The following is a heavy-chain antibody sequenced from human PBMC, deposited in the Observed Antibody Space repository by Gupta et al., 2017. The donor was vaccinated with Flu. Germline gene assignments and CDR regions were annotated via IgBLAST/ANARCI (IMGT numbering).Heavy chain of an antibody. D-gene: IGHD3-22*01. J-gene: IGHJ4*02. CDR2: IDPSDSYT. CDR3: ARSTYYYDSSGYYTYYYFDY. CDR1: GYSFTSYW. V-gene: IGHV5-10-1*01. Sequence: EVQLVQSGAEVKKPGESLRISCKGSGYSFTSYWLSWVRPMPGKVLEWMGRIDPSDSYTNYSPSFQGHVTISADKSISTAYLQWSSLKASDTAMYYCARSTYYYDSSGYYTYYYFDYWGQGTLVTVSS.